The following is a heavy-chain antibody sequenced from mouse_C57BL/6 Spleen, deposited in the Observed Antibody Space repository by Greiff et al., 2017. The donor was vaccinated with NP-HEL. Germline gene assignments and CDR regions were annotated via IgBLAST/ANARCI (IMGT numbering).Heavy chain of an antibody. CDR2: IYPGDGDT. V-gene: IGHV1-82*01. CDR1: GYAFSSSW. CDR3: ARSVPGGYFDV. J-gene: IGHJ1*03. Sequence: VKLMESGPELVKPGASVKISCKASGYAFSSSWMNWVKQRPGKGLEWIGRIYPGDGDTNYNGKFKGKATLTADKSSSTAYMQLSSLTSEDSAVYFCARSVPGGYFDVWGTGTTVTVSS. D-gene: IGHD5-1*01.